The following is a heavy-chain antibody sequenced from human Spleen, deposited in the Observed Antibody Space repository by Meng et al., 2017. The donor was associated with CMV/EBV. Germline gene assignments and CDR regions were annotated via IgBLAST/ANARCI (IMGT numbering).Heavy chain of an antibody. V-gene: IGHV3-7*01. J-gene: IGHJ4*02. CDR3: VRADPTKKSDIASCLDY. D-gene: IGHD2-2*01. CDR2: IKQDGSEK. CDR1: GFSFIRYG. Sequence: GGSLRLSCAASGFSFIRYGMHWVRQAPGKGLEWVANIKQDGSEKNYVDSVKGRFTISRDNAKNSLYLQMNSLRAEDTAVYYCVRADPTKKSDIASCLDYWGRGTLVTVSS.